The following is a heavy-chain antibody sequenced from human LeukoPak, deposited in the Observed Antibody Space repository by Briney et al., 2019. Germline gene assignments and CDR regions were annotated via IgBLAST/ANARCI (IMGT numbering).Heavy chain of an antibody. CDR2: IYYTGST. CDR1: GGSISSYY. CDR3: ARSSSWYAWFDP. Sequence: SETLSLTCTVSGGSISSYYWSWIRQPPGKGLEWIGYIYYTGSTNYNPSLKSRVTISVDTSKNQFSLKLSSVTAADTAVSYCARSSSWYAWFDPWGQGALVTVSS. D-gene: IGHD6-13*01. J-gene: IGHJ5*02. V-gene: IGHV4-59*01.